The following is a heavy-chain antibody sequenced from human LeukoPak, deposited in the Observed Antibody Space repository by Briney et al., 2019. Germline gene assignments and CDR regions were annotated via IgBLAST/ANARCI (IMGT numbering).Heavy chain of an antibody. CDR2: INPIFGTA. J-gene: IGHJ4*02. CDR3: ARESSPYYDYVWGSYRYSLD. CDR1: GGTFSSYA. V-gene: IGHV1-69*05. Sequence: SVKVSCKASGGTFSSYAISWVRQAPGQGLEWMGGINPIFGTANYAQKFQGRVTITTDESTSTAYMELSSLRSEDTAVYYCARESSPYYDYVWGSYRYSLDWGQGTLVTVSS. D-gene: IGHD3-16*02.